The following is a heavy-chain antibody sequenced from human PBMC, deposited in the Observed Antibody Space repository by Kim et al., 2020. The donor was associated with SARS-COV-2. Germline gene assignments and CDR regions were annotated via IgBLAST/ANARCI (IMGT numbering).Heavy chain of an antibody. Sequence: SETLSLTCTVSGGSISSGSYYWSWIRQPTGKGLEWIGRIYTSGSTNYNPSLKSRVTISVDTSKNQFSLKLSSVTAADTAVYYCAREGGEVGWFDPWGQGTLVTVSS. V-gene: IGHV4-61*02. D-gene: IGHD1-26*01. CDR1: GGSISSGSYY. CDR2: IYTSGST. CDR3: AREGGEVGWFDP. J-gene: IGHJ5*02.